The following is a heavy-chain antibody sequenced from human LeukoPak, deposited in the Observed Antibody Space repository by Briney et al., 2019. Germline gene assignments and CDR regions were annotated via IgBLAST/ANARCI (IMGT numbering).Heavy chain of an antibody. CDR1: GGSISSSSYY. Sequence: PSETLSLTCTVSGGSISSSSYYWGWIRQPPGKGLEWIGNIYYSGSTYYNPSLKSRVTISVDTSKNQFSLKLSSVTAADTAVYYCARLRSYYDILTGYTYYFDYWGQGTLVTVSS. J-gene: IGHJ4*02. CDR2: IYYSGST. D-gene: IGHD3-9*01. CDR3: ARLRSYYDILTGYTYYFDY. V-gene: IGHV4-39*01.